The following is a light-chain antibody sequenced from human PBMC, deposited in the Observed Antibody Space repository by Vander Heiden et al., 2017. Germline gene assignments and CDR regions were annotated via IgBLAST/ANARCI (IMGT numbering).Light chain of an antibody. CDR1: SLRSDY. V-gene: IGLV3-19*01. J-gene: IGLJ1*01. CDR2: SKN. CDR3: SSRDSSGNHYV. Sequence: SSELTQDPAVSVALGQTVRITCQGDSLRSDYASWYQQKPGQAPVLVIYSKNNRPSGVPDRFSGSSSGNTASLTITGAQAEDEADYYCSSRDSSGNHYVFGTGTKVTVL.